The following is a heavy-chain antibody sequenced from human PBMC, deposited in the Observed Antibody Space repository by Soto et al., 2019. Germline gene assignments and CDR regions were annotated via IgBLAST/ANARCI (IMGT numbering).Heavy chain of an antibody. CDR1: GYSFTSYW. D-gene: IGHD3-10*01. Sequence: EVQLVQSGAEVKKPGESLKISCKGSGYSFTSYWIGWVRQMPGKGLEWMGIIYPGDSDTRYSPSFQGQVTISADKSISTAYLQWSSLKASDTAMYYCARLRRGPRPDLLLWFGKNWFDPWAREPWSPSPQ. CDR2: IYPGDSDT. J-gene: IGHJ5*02. V-gene: IGHV5-51*03. CDR3: ARLRRGPRPDLLLWFGKNWFDP.